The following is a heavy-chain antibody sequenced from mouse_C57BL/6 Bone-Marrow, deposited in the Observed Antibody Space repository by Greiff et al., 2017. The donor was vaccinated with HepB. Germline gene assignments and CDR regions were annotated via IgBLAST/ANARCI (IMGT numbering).Heavy chain of an antibody. Sequence: EVNVVESGGGLVKPGGSLKLSCAASGFTFSSYAMSWVRQTPEKRLEWVATISDGGSYTYYPDNVKGRFTISRDNAKNNLYLQMSHLKSEDTAMYYCARDDWFAYWGQGTLVTVSA. CDR3: ARDDWFAY. J-gene: IGHJ3*01. CDR1: GFTFSSYA. V-gene: IGHV5-4*01. CDR2: ISDGGSYT.